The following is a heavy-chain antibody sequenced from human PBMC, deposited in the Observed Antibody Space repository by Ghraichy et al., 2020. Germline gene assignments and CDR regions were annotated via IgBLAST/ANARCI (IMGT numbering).Heavy chain of an antibody. CDR3: AREVEYSCGWYSYDY. CDR1: GDSVSSNSAA. Sequence: SQTLSLTCAISGDSVSSNSAAWNWIRQSPSRGLEWLGRTYYRSKWYNAYAVSVQSRITINPDTSKNQFSLQLNSVTPEDTAVYYCAREVEYSCGWYSYDYWGQGTRVTVSS. V-gene: IGHV6-1*01. D-gene: IGHD6-19*01. J-gene: IGHJ4*02. CDR2: TYYRSKWYN.